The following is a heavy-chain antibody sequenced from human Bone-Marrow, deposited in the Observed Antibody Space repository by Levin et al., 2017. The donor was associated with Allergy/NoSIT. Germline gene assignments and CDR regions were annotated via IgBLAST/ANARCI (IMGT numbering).Heavy chain of an antibody. J-gene: IGHJ3*01. CDR1: GFNLRSHW. CDR2: ISRDGSRT. V-gene: IGHV3-74*01. Sequence: SCEASGFNLRSHWMHWVRQAPGKGLMWVSRISRDGSRTDYAESLKGRFTTTRDNAENTLSLQIDSLRAEDTGVYYCARDRFLAYCGGDCSSDVFDVWGQGTAVTVSS. CDR3: ARDRFLAYCGGDCSSDVFDV. D-gene: IGHD2-21*02.